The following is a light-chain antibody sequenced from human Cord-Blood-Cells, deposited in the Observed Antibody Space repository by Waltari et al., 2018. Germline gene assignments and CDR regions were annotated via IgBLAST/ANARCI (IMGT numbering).Light chain of an antibody. J-gene: IGKJ1*01. CDR3: QQRSNWPT. V-gene: IGKV3-11*01. Sequence: EIVFTQSPATLSLSPGERATLSCRARQSVSSYLAWYQQKPGQAPRLLIYDASNRATGIPARFSGSGSGTDFSLTISSREPEDFAVYYCQQRSNWPTFGQGTKVEIK. CDR2: DAS. CDR1: QSVSSY.